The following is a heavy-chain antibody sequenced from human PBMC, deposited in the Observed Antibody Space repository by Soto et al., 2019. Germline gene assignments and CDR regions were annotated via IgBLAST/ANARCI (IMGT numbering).Heavy chain of an antibody. CDR1: GGSISSSSYY. Sequence: SETLSLTCTVSGGSISSSSYYWGWIRQPPGKGLEWIGSIYYSGSTYYNPSLKSRVTISVDTSKNQFSLKLSSVTAADTAVYYCASAVYYFDSSGYSFPPYYFDYGGQGPLVTVSS. V-gene: IGHV4-39*01. CDR3: ASAVYYFDSSGYSFPPYYFDY. CDR2: IYYSGST. D-gene: IGHD3-22*01. J-gene: IGHJ4*02.